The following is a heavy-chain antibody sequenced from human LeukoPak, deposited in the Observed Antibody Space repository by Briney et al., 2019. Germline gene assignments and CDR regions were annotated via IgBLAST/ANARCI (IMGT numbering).Heavy chain of an antibody. J-gene: IGHJ4*02. Sequence: GGSLRLSCEGSGSIFKNAWMSWIRQAPGKGLEWLGRVRTTGGGETTDYGAPVRGRFTISRDDSKSTVYLQMNSLETEDTGIYYCTAGLGKTDDDSWGQGTLVTVSS. CDR2: VRTTGGGETT. D-gene: IGHD4-11*01. V-gene: IGHV3-15*01. CDR3: TAGLGKTDDDS. CDR1: GSIFKNAW.